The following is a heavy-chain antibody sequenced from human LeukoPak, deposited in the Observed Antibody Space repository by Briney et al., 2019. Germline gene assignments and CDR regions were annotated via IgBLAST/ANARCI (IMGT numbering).Heavy chain of an antibody. V-gene: IGHV4-34*01. J-gene: IGHJ5*02. D-gene: IGHD3-10*01. Sequence: TSETLSLTCVVSGGSFNDYSWSWIRQPPGKGLEWIGEIDHNGSPNYKPSLKSRVTMSVDTSKNQFSLKLSSVTAADTAVYYCARGPMRGWFDPWGQGTLVTVSS. CDR2: IDHNGSP. CDR1: GGSFNDYS. CDR3: ARGPMRGWFDP.